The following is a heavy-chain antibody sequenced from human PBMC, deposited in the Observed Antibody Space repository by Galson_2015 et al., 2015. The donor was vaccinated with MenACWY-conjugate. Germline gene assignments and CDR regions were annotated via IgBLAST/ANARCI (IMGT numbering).Heavy chain of an antibody. V-gene: IGHV3-74*01. CDR1: GFTFSNHW. J-gene: IGHJ4*02. CDR2: IDSGGSRT. CDR3: ARGYYYAYSFDS. D-gene: IGHD3-10*01. Sequence: SLRLSCAASGFTFSNHWMHWFRQVPGKGLEWVSRIDSGGSRTVYEDSVPGRFTISRDNAKNTLYLQMNNLSAEYTAVYYCARGYYYAYSFDSWCQGTLVTVSS.